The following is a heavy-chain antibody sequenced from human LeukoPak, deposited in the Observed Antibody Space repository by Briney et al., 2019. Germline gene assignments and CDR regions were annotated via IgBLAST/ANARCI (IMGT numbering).Heavy chain of an antibody. CDR3: ARAIWSGSNYYYYGMDV. CDR2: IKQDGTEI. D-gene: IGHD3-3*01. J-gene: IGHJ6*02. V-gene: IGHV3-7*01. Sequence: GGSLRLSCAASGFTFNNYWMTWFRQAPGKGLEWVANIKQDGTEIFYVDSVRGRFIISRDNAENSLYLQMNSLRAEDTAVYYCARAIWSGSNYYYYGMDVWGQGTTVTVSS. CDR1: GFTFNNYW.